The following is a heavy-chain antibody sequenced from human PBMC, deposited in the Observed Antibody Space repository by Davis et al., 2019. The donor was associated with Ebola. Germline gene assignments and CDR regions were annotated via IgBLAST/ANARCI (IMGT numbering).Heavy chain of an antibody. V-gene: IGHV3-73*01. CDR1: GFTFNTFA. Sequence: GESLKISCAAAGFTFNTFAMSWVRQASGKGLEWVGRIRSKANSYATAYAASVKGRFTISRDDSKNTAYLQMNSLKTEDTAVYYCTQTIAAAGNDYWGQGTLVTVSS. D-gene: IGHD6-13*01. J-gene: IGHJ4*02. CDR2: IRSKANSYAT. CDR3: TQTIAAAGNDY.